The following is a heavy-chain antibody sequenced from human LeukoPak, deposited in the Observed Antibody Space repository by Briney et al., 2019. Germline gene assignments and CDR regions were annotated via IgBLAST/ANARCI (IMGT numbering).Heavy chain of an antibody. D-gene: IGHD4-23*01. CDR1: GGSFSGYY. CDR3: AREDYGGNSIWFDP. CDR2: INHSGST. Sequence: SETLSLTCVVYGGSFSGYYWSWIRQPPGKGLEWIGEINHSGSTNYNPSLKSRVTISVDTSKNQFSLKLSSVTAADTAVYYCAREDYGGNSIWFDPWGQGTLVTVSS. J-gene: IGHJ5*02. V-gene: IGHV4-34*01.